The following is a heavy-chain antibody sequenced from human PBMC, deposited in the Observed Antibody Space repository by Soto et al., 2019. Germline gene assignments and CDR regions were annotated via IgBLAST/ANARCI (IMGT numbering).Heavy chain of an antibody. J-gene: IGHJ4*02. CDR3: EKDVRAAAGTYGFDY. Sequence: GSLILSCAASGLTFSSYAMSWVRQAPGKGLEWVSAISGSGGSTYYADSVKGRFTISRDNSKNTLYLQMNSLRAEDTAVYYCEKDVRAAAGTYGFDYWGQGTLVTVYS. V-gene: IGHV3-23*01. CDR2: ISGSGGST. D-gene: IGHD6-13*01. CDR1: GLTFSSYA.